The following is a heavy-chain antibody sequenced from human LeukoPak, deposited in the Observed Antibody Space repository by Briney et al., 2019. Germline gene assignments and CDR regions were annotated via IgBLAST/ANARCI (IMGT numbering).Heavy chain of an antibody. CDR1: GFSVINAW. J-gene: IGHJ4*02. CDR2: IKSRADGGTT. V-gene: IGHV3-15*05. D-gene: IGHD3-3*01. Sequence: PGGSLRLSCAASGFSVINAWMSWVRQAPGQGPEWVGRIKSRADGGTTGYAAPVEGRFSISRDDSENTLYLQMNSLQIDDTALYYCPIFPGRWGQGTLVTVSS. CDR3: PIFPGR.